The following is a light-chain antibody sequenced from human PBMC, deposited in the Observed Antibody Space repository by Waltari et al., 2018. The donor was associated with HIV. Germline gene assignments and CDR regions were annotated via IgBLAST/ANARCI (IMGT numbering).Light chain of an antibody. CDR3: ATWDDSLSGSVL. CDR2: RNT. Sequence: QSVLTQPPSASGTPGQRVTISCSGSRYNIGSNYVYWYQDLQGTAPKLLLYRNTLRPSGVPYRFSVSKSGTSAALAISGLRSEEEAAYYCATWDDSLSGSVLFGGGTKLTVL. V-gene: IGLV1-47*01. CDR1: RYNIGSNY. J-gene: IGLJ2*01.